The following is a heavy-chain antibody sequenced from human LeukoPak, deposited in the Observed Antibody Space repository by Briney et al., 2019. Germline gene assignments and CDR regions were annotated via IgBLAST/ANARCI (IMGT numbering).Heavy chain of an antibody. V-gene: IGHV4-59*01. D-gene: IGHD5-18*01. Sequence: PSETLSVSCSVSGGSINSYYWSWIRQPPGKGLEWIGYIYYSGRTNYSPTLNSRVSISIDTSKNQFSLNLRSVTAADTAVFYCALIDYYSYGLGYWGPVAPVTFSS. CDR1: GGSINSYY. CDR2: IYYSGRT. J-gene: IGHJ4*02. CDR3: ALIDYYSYGLGY.